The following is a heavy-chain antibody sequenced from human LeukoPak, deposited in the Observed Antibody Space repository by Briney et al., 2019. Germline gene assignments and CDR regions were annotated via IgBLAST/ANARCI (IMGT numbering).Heavy chain of an antibody. J-gene: IGHJ4*02. V-gene: IGHV1-2*02. D-gene: IGHD6-13*01. CDR3: ARGSSSNWYGAFDY. CDR1: GYTFTDYY. CDR2: MNPNSGGS. Sequence: PVASVKVSCKASGYTFTDYYLHWVRQAPGQGLEWMGWMNPNSGGSNRAERSQDRVTMTRDTSISTAYLELKWLTYDDTAVYYCARGSSSNWYGAFDYWGQGSLVTVSS.